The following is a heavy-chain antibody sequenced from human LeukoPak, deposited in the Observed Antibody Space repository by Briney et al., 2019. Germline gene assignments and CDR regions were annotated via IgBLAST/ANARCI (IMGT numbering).Heavy chain of an antibody. CDR1: GFTFSSYG. Sequence: GGSLRLSCAASGFTFSSYGMHWVRQAPGKGLEWVAVIWYDGSNKYYADSVKGRFTISRDNSKNTLYLQMNSLRAEDTAVYYCARGPLYSSSWYFHFQHWGQGTLVTVSS. D-gene: IGHD6-13*01. V-gene: IGHV3-33*01. CDR2: IWYDGSNK. CDR3: ARGPLYSSSWYFHFQH. J-gene: IGHJ1*01.